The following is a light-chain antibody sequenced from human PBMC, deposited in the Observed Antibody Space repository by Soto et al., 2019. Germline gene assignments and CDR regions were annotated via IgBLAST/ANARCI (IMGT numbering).Light chain of an antibody. J-gene: IGKJ4*01. CDR2: DAS. Sequence: DIQMTQSPSSLSASVGDRVTISFHASHNIYNYLNWYHQKPGKAPKLLIFDASNLERGVPSRFSGSGSRTHFSLSINNLQPEDVGTYFCQHYDNLPLTFGGGTKVDI. CDR3: QHYDNLPLT. V-gene: IGKV1-33*01. CDR1: HNIYNY.